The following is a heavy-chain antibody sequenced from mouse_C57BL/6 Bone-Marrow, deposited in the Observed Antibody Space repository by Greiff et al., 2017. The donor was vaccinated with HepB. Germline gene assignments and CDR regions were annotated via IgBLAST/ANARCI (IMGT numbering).Heavy chain of an antibody. CDR2: SRNKANDYTT. CDR3: ARDADSRGAMDY. Sequence: DVKLVDSGGGLVQSGRSLRLSCATSGFTFSDFYMEWVRQAPGKGLEWIAASRNKANDYTTEYSASVKGRFIVSRDTSQSILYLQMNALRAEDTAIYYCARDADSRGAMDYWGQGTSVTVSS. CDR1: GFTFSDFY. V-gene: IGHV7-1*01. J-gene: IGHJ4*01.